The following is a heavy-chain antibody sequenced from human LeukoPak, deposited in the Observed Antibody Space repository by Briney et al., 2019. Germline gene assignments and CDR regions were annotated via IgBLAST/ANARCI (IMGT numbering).Heavy chain of an antibody. CDR2: ISWNSGSI. CDR3: AKDRDDILTGFHFDY. D-gene: IGHD3-9*01. CDR1: GFTFDDYA. J-gene: IGHJ4*02. Sequence: GRYLRLSCAASGFTFDDYAMHWVRQAPGNGLEWVSGISWNSGSIGYADSVKGRFTISRDNAKNSLYLQMNSLRAEDMALYYCAKDRDDILTGFHFDYWGQGTLVTVSS. V-gene: IGHV3-9*03.